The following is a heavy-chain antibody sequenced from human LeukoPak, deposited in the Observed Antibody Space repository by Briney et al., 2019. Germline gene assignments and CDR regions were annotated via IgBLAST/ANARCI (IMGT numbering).Heavy chain of an antibody. CDR3: ARDERYYGSGSYYSW. J-gene: IGHJ4*02. CDR1: GFTFSDYY. Sequence: GGSLRLSCAASGFTFSDYYMSWIRQAPGKGLEWVSYINSSSSYTNYADSVKGRFTISRDNAKNSLYLQMNSLRAEDTAVYYCARDERYYGSGSYYSWWGQGTLVTVSS. D-gene: IGHD3-10*01. V-gene: IGHV3-11*05. CDR2: INSSSSYT.